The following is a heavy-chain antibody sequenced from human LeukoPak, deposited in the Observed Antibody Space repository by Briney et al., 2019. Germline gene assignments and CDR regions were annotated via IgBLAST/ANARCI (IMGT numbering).Heavy chain of an antibody. CDR3: ARDRLLDFHNVVPAATKDGSSAA. Sequence: SQTLSLTCTVSGGSISSGDYYWSWIRQPPGKGLEWIGYIYYSGSTYYNPSLKSRVTISVDTSKNQFSLKLSSVTAADTAVYYCARDRLLDFHNVVPAATKDGSSAAWGQGTLVTVSS. J-gene: IGHJ5*02. CDR1: GGSISSGDYY. D-gene: IGHD2-2*01. V-gene: IGHV4-30-4*08. CDR2: IYYSGST.